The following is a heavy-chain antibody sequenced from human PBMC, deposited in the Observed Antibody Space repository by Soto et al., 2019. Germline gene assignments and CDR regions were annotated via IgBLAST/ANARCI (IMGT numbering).Heavy chain of an antibody. Sequence: SETLSLTCSVSGGSIRSSDYSWGWIRQSPGKGLEWIANIFYSGNTYYNPSLKSRVAISVDTSKNQLSLKLMSVTAADTALYYCARHRRGYNSYCYYGMDVWGRGTTVT. V-gene: IGHV4-39*01. CDR1: GGSIRSSDYS. D-gene: IGHD1-1*01. J-gene: IGHJ6*02. CDR3: ARHRRGYNSYCYYGMDV. CDR2: IFYSGNT.